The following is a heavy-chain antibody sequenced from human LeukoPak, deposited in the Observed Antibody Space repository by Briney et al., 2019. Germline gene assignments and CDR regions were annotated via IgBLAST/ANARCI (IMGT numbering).Heavy chain of an antibody. J-gene: IGHJ4*02. CDR3: ARAPFYGDYGWYFDY. Sequence: SETLSLTCTVSGGSVSSGSYYWSWIRQPPGKGLEWLGYIYYSGSTNYNPSLKSRVTISVDTSKNQFSLKLSSVTAADTAVYYCARAPFYGDYGWYFDYWGQGTLVTVSS. CDR2: IYYSGST. V-gene: IGHV4-61*01. D-gene: IGHD4-17*01. CDR1: GGSVSSGSYY.